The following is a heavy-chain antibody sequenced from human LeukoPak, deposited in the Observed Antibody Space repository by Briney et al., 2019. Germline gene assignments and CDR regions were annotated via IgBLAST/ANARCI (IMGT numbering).Heavy chain of an antibody. CDR1: GYTFTGYY. CDR3: AREGGIGQYYFDY. Sequence: ASVKVSCKASGYTFTGYYMHWVRRAPGQGLEWMGWINPNSGGTNYAQKFQGRVTMTRDTSISTAYMELSRLRSDDTAVYYCAREGGIGQYYFDYWGQGTLVTVSS. CDR2: INPNSGGT. V-gene: IGHV1-2*02. J-gene: IGHJ4*02. D-gene: IGHD2-21*01.